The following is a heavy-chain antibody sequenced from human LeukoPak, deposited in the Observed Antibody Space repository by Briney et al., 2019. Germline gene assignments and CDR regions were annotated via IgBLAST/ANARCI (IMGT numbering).Heavy chain of an antibody. D-gene: IGHD2-15*01. CDR2: MNPNSGNT. V-gene: IGHV1-8*01. CDR3: ARARFVAATRGGDWFDP. CDR1: GYTFTSYD. Sequence: ASVKVSCKASGYTFTSYDINWVRQATGQGLEWMGWMNPNSGNTGYAHKFQGRVTMTRNTSINTAYMELSSLRSEDTAVYYCARARFVAATRGGDWFDPWGQGTLVTVSS. J-gene: IGHJ5*02.